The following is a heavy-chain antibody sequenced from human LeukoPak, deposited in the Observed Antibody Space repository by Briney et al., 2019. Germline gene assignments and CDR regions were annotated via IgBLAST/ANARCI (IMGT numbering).Heavy chain of an antibody. D-gene: IGHD3-22*01. J-gene: IGHJ3*02. CDR3: ARRGYYSYDAFDI. CDR2: IYPSDSDT. CDR1: GYSITNCW. V-gene: IGHV5-51*01. Sequence: GESLKISCKGSGYSITNCWIGWVRQMPGKGLEWMGVIYPSDSDTRYSPSFQGQFTISADKSINTAYLQWSSLKASDTAMYYCARRGYYSYDAFDIWGQGTMVTVSS.